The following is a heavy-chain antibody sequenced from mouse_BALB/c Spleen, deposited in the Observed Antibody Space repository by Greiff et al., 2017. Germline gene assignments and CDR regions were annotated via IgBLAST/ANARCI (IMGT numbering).Heavy chain of an antibody. V-gene: IGHV1-54*01. D-gene: IGHD2-1*01. Sequence: VKLMESGAELVRPGTSVKVSCKASGYAFTNYLIEWVKQRPGQGLEWIGVINPGSGGTNYNEKFKGKATLTADKSSSTAYMQLSSLTSDDSAVYFCARYGNSAMDYWGQGTSVTVSS. J-gene: IGHJ4*01. CDR2: INPGSGGT. CDR1: GYAFTNYL. CDR3: ARYGNSAMDY.